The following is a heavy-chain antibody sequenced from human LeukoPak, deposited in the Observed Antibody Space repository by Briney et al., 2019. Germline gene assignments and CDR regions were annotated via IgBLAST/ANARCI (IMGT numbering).Heavy chain of an antibody. CDR3: ARESVIITFGGRFAAFDI. J-gene: IGHJ3*02. V-gene: IGHV3-30*14. CDR1: GFTFSSYA. D-gene: IGHD3-16*01. CDR2: ISYDGSNK. Sequence: GGSLRLSCAASGFTFSSYAMHWVRQAPGKGLEWVAVISYDGSNKYYADSVKGRFTISRDSSKNTLYLQMNSLRTEDTAVYYCARESVIITFGGRFAAFDIWGQGTMVIVSS.